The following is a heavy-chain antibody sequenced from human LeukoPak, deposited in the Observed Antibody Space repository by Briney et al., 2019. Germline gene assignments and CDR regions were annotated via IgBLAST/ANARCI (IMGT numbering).Heavy chain of an antibody. CDR1: GFTFSSYG. CDR3: AKDLTTVTTQGDY. V-gene: IGHV3-30*02. J-gene: IGHJ4*02. D-gene: IGHD4-17*01. Sequence: PGGSLRLSCAASGFTFSSYGMHWVRQAPGKGLEWVAFIRYDSSDKYNADSVKGRFTISRDNSKNTLYLQMNSLRAEDTAVYYCAKDLTTVTTQGDYWGQGALVTVSS. CDR2: IRYDSSDK.